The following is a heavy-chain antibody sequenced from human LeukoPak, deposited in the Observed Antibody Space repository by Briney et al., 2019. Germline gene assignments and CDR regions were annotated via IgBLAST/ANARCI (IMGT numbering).Heavy chain of an antibody. CDR1: GFTFSPYD. CDR2: IDTAGDT. J-gene: IGHJ6*02. CDR3: TRAHPHCYSGMDV. V-gene: IGHV3-13*01. Sequence: GGSLRLSCAASGFTFSPYDMHWVRQVTGKGLEWLSAIDTAGDTYYSGSVKGRFTISRENAKNSFYLQMNSLRAGDTAVYYCTRAHPHCYSGMDVWGQGTTVTVSS.